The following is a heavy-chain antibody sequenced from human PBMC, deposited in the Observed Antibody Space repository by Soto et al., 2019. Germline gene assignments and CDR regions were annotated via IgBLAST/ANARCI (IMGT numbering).Heavy chain of an antibody. CDR1: GGSFSGYY. Sequence: PSETLSLTCAVYGGSFSGYYWSWLRQPPGKGLEWIGEINHSGSTNYNPSLKSRGTISVDTSKNQFSLKLSSVTAADTAVYYCARASGLDFWSGYYIYYYYYMDVWGKGTTVTVSS. CDR2: INHSGST. J-gene: IGHJ6*03. D-gene: IGHD3-3*01. V-gene: IGHV4-34*01. CDR3: ARASGLDFWSGYYIYYYYYMDV.